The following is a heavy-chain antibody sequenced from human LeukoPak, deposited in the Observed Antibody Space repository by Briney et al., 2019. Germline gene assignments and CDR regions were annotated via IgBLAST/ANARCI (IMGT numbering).Heavy chain of an antibody. J-gene: IGHJ4*02. V-gene: IGHV1-2*02. CDR3: ASRGERYNSGSYPFDY. CDR2: INPNSGGT. CDR1: GYTFTVYY. D-gene: IGHD1-26*01. Sequence: ASVKVSCKASGYTFTVYYIHWVRQAPGQGLEWMGWINPNSGGTNYAQKFQGRVTMTRDTSISTAYLELSRLRSDDTAVYYCASRGERYNSGSYPFDYWGQGTLVTVSS.